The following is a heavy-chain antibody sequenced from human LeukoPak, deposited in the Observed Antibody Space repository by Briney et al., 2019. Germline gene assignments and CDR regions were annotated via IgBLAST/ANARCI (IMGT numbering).Heavy chain of an antibody. V-gene: IGHV4-39*07. CDR1: GGSISSSSYY. CDR3: ARVRGGLRYHTAFGY. CDR2: IYYSGST. Sequence: TSETLSLTCTVSGGSISSSSYYWGWIRQPPGKGLEWIGNIYYSGSTYYNPSLKSRVTISVDTSKNQFSLKLSSVTAADTAVYYCARVRGGLRYHTAFGYWGQGTLVTVSS. J-gene: IGHJ4*02. D-gene: IGHD3-9*01.